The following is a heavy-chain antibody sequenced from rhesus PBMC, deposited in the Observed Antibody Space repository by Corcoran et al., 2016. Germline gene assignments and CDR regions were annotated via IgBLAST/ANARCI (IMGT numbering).Heavy chain of an antibody. D-gene: IGHD3-3*01. V-gene: IGHV4-127*01. CDR2: IYSSSGNT. Sequence: QVQLQESGPGLVRPSETLSLTCAVYGYSISRGYGWGWIRRHPGKGLVWIGSIYSSSGNTNYNPSLKSRVTIATDTSKKHFCLKLSSVTDADTAGYYCARVLVQYLEWLSIAGFDYWGQGVLVTVSS. CDR1: GYSISRGYG. J-gene: IGHJ4*01. CDR3: ARVLVQYLEWLSIAGFDY.